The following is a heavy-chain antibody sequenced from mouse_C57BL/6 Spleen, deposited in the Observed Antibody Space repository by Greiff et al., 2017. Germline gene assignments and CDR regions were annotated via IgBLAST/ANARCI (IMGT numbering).Heavy chain of an antibody. CDR1: RFTLTNYW. J-gene: IGHJ2*01. V-gene: IGHV6-3*01. CDR3: TPMTTIDY. D-gene: IGHD2-4*01. CDR2: IRLKSDNYAT. Sequence: EVKLEESGGGLVQPGGSLKLSCVASRFTLTNYWINWVRQSPEKGLEWVAQIRLKSDNYATPYAVSVQGRFTISRDESKRSGYLQMNNLRAEDTGLYYCTPMTTIDYWGQGTTLTVAS.